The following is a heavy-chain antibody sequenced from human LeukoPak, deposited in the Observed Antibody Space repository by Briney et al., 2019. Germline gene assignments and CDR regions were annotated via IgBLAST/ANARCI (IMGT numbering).Heavy chain of an antibody. CDR3: ARVPSDSSSSYDY. Sequence: GGSLRLSCAASGFTVSGNYMSWVRQAPGKGLEWVSVIYSGGSTYYADSVKGRFTISRDNSKNTLYLQMNSLRAEDTAVYYCARVPSDSSSSYDYWGQGTLVTVSS. D-gene: IGHD6-6*01. CDR2: IYSGGST. V-gene: IGHV3-53*01. CDR1: GFTVSGNY. J-gene: IGHJ4*02.